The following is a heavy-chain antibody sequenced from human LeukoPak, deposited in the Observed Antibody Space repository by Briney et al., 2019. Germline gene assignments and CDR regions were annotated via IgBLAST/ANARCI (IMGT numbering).Heavy chain of an antibody. Sequence: SETLSLTCTVSGGSISSYYWSWTRQPPGKGLEWIGYIYYSGSTNYNPSLKSRVTISVDTSKNQFSLKLSSVTAADTAVYYCARVKPPFFGPHEAFDIWGQGTMVTVSS. CDR3: ARVKPPFFGPHEAFDI. J-gene: IGHJ3*02. CDR2: IYYSGST. D-gene: IGHD3/OR15-3a*01. CDR1: GGSISSYY. V-gene: IGHV4-59*01.